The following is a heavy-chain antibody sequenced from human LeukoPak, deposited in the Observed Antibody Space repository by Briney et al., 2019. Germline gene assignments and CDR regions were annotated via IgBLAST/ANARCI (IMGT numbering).Heavy chain of an antibody. CDR3: ARQIKQWLANDAFDI. CDR2: IYPGDSDT. D-gene: IGHD6-19*01. CDR1: GYSFTSYW. J-gene: IGHJ3*02. V-gene: IGHV5-51*01. Sequence: GESLKISCKGSGYSFTSYWIGWVRQMPGKGLEWMGIIYPGDSDTRYSPSFQGQVTISADKSISTAYLQWSSLKASDTAMYYCARQIKQWLANDAFDIWGQGTMVTVSS.